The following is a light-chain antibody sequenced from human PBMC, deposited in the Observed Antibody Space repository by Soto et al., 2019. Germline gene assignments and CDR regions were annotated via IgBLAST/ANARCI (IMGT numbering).Light chain of an antibody. Sequence: DIQLTQSPSSLSASVGDRITITCRSSQSISRYLNWYQQRPGTAPKVLIFGANSLQSGVPTRFSGSGSGREFTLTISSLQPEDFATYYCQQNYGTPGTFGQETNVDVK. CDR3: QQNYGTPGT. CDR2: GAN. J-gene: IGKJ1*01. CDR1: QSISRY. V-gene: IGKV1-39*01.